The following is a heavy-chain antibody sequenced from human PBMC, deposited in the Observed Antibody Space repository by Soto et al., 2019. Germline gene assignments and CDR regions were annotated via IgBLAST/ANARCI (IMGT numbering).Heavy chain of an antibody. J-gene: IGHJ4*02. CDR3: ARHLHSDSVHITPVSPDY. V-gene: IGHV5-51*01. CDR2: IYPGDSNT. D-gene: IGHD4-4*01. CDR1: GYSFRSYW. Sequence: GESLKISCKTSGYSFRSYWIGWVRQMTGKGLEWMGIIYPGDSNTRYSPSFQGQVTISADKSISTAFLQWSSLKAADSAIYYCARHLHSDSVHITPVSPDYWGQGTLLTVSS.